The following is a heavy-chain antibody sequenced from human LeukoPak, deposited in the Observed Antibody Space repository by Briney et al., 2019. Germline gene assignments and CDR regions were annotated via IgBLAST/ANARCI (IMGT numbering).Heavy chain of an antibody. D-gene: IGHD5-24*01. CDR3: ARGRRWLQLFDY. V-gene: IGHV4-34*01. CDR1: GGSFSGYY. J-gene: IGHJ4*02. CDR2: INHSGST. Sequence: PSETLSLTCAVYGGSFSGYYWSWIRQPPGKGLEWIGEINHSGSTNHNPSLKSRVTISVDTSKNQFSLKLSSVTAADTAVYYCARGRRWLQLFDYWGQGTLVTVSS.